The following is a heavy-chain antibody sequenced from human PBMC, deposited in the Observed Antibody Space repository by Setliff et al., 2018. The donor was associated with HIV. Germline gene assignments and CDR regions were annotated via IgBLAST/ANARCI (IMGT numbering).Heavy chain of an antibody. CDR3: ARKRYSSSWNERRAFDI. Sequence: GGSLRLSCAAYGFIFSSHSMNWVRQAPGKGLEWVSSISSGASHIYYADSIKGRFTISRDNGKNSLYLQMNSLGAEDTAVYYCARKRYSSSWNERRAFDIWGQGTLVTVSS. CDR2: ISSGASHI. J-gene: IGHJ3*02. CDR1: GFIFSSHS. V-gene: IGHV3-21*01. D-gene: IGHD6-13*01.